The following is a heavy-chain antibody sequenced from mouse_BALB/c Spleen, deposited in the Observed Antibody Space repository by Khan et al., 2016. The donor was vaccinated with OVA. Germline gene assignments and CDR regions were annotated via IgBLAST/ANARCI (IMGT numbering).Heavy chain of an antibody. Sequence: EVQLQQSGAELVKPGASVNLSCSASGFNIKDTYIHWVKQRPEQGLEWIGRIDPPNDDSKYGPKFQDKATLTEDTSSNTAYLQLTSLTSEDTAVYYCATLYGSPFAYWGQGTLVSVSA. V-gene: IGHV14-3*02. CDR3: ATLYGSPFAY. CDR1: GFNIKDTY. J-gene: IGHJ3*01. D-gene: IGHD2-1*01. CDR2: IDPPNDDS.